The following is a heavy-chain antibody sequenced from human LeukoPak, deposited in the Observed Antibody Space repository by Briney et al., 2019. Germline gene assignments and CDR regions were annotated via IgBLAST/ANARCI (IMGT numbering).Heavy chain of an antibody. V-gene: IGHV3-23*01. CDR1: GFTFSSYG. CDR3: AKDHQMRLSSGWSDWFDP. Sequence: PGGSLRLSCAASGFTFSSYGMSWVRQAPGKGLEWVSTFSDSGGRTYYADSVKGRFTISTDNSKTTLYLQMNSLRAEDTAVYYCAKDHQMRLSSGWSDWFDPWGQGTLVTVSS. J-gene: IGHJ5*02. CDR2: FSDSGGRT. D-gene: IGHD6-19*01.